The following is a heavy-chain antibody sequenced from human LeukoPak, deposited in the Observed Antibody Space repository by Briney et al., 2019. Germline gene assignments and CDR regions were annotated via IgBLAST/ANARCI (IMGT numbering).Heavy chain of an antibody. CDR1: GGSISSGGYY. J-gene: IGHJ5*02. Sequence: PSQTLSLTCTVSGGSISSGGYYWSWIRQHPGKGLEWIGYIYYSGSTYYNPSLKSRVTISVDTSNNQFSLKLSSVTAADTAVYYCASIYSGYDTDWFDPWGQGTLVTVSS. CDR2: IYYSGST. D-gene: IGHD5-12*01. CDR3: ASIYSGYDTDWFDP. V-gene: IGHV4-31*03.